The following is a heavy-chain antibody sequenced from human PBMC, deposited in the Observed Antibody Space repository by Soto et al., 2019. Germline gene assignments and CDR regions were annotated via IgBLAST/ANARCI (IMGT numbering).Heavy chain of an antibody. CDR1: VGTFSSSA. J-gene: IGHJ3*02. V-gene: IGHV1-69*13. D-gene: IGHD3-22*01. CDR3: ARARSYYYDSSGPNDAFDI. CDR2: IIPIFGTA. Sequence: SLKVSCKASVGTFSSSAISWVRQTPGQGLEWMGGIIPIFGTANYAQKFQGRVTITADESTSTAYMELSSLRSEDTAVYYCARARSYYYDSSGPNDAFDIWGQGTMVTVSS.